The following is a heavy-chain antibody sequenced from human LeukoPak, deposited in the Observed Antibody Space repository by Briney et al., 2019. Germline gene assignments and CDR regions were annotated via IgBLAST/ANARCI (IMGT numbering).Heavy chain of an antibody. CDR2: ISYDGSNK. J-gene: IGHJ3*02. Sequence: TGGSLRLSCAAPGFTLTSYAMHWVRQAPGKGLEWVAVISYDGSNKYYADSVKGRFTISRDNSKNRLYLQMNSLRAEDAAVYYCARVTATYYDFWSGWGAFNIWGQGTMVTVSS. D-gene: IGHD3-3*01. CDR3: ARVTATYYDFWSGWGAFNI. CDR1: GFTLTSYA. V-gene: IGHV3-30-3*01.